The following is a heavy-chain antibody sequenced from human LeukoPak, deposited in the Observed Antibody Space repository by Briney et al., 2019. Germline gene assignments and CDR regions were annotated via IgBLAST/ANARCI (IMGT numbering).Heavy chain of an antibody. CDR2: ISGSGGST. Sequence: GGSLRLSCAASGFTFSSYAMSWVRQAPGRGLEWVSAISGSGGSTYYADSVKGRFTISRDNSKNTLYLQMNSLRAEDTAVYYCAASEVYYDFRSGYYFDYWGQGTLVTVSS. CDR3: AASEVYYDFRSGYYFDY. V-gene: IGHV3-23*01. J-gene: IGHJ4*02. D-gene: IGHD3-3*01. CDR1: GFTFSSYA.